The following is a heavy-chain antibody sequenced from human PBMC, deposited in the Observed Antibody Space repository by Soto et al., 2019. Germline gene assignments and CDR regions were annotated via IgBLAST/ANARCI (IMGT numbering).Heavy chain of an antibody. D-gene: IGHD5-12*01. CDR2: ISASGGST. Sequence: EVQLLESGGGLVQPRGSLRLSCAASGFTFSSYAMSWVRQAPGKGLEWVSLISASGGSTYYADSVKGRFTISRDNSKNTLYLQLKSLRAEDTAVYYCAKDRIPMVATPPDYWGQGTLVTVSS. J-gene: IGHJ4*02. CDR1: GFTFSSYA. V-gene: IGHV3-23*01. CDR3: AKDRIPMVATPPDY.